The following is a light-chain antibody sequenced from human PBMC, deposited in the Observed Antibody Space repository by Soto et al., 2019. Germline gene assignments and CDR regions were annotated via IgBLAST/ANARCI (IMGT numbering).Light chain of an antibody. V-gene: IGKV1-39*01. J-gene: IGKJ1*01. CDR1: QSISSY. CDR3: LQDDSYPLT. CDR2: AAS. Sequence: DLQMTQSRSSLSASXXDRVXITCLASQSISSYLNWYQQKPGKAPKXXIYAASSLQSGVPSRFSGSGSGTDFTLTISSLQPEDFATYYCLQDDSYPLTFGQGTKVDI.